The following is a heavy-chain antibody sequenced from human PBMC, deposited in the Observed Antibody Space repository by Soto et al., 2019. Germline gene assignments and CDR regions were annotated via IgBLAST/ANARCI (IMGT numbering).Heavy chain of an antibody. J-gene: IGHJ4*02. CDR1: AGLPRPDR. D-gene: IGHD3-22*01. V-gene: IGHV4-59*08. CDR3: MLGSGWKDFDY. Sequence: SQARRLRWSGSAGLPRPDRWLVIRQPPGKGLEWIGYIYYSGSTNYNPSLKSRVTISVDTSKNQFSLKLSSVTAADTAVYYCMLGSGWKDFDYWGQGTLVTVS. CDR2: IYYSGST.